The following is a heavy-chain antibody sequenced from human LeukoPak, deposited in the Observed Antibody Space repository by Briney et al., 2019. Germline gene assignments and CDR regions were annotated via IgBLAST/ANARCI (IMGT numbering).Heavy chain of an antibody. CDR3: AKSHASGSSWFVSNDY. V-gene: IGHV3-23*01. D-gene: IGHD6-13*01. Sequence: PGGSLRLSCAASGFTFSTYAMSWVRQAPGKGLEWVSAISGSGGRSYYADSVKGRFTISRDNSKNTLYLQMNSLRADGTAVYYCAKSHASGSSWFVSNDYWGQGTLVTVSS. CDR1: GFTFSTYA. J-gene: IGHJ4*02. CDR2: ISGSGGRS.